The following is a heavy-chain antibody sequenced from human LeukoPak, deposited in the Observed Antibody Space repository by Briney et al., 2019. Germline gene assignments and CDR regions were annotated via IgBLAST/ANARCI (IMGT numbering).Heavy chain of an antibody. J-gene: IGHJ5*02. D-gene: IGHD6-19*01. V-gene: IGHV3-20*04. CDR1: GFTFNDYG. CDR3: ARVAVGGNWFDT. CDR2: LNWNGSAT. Sequence: GGSLRLSCETSGFTFNDYGMSWVRQAPGKGLELVSGLNWNGSATTYADSVKGRFTTSRDNTENSLYLQINSLRAEDTAFYYCARVAVGGNWFDTWGQGTLVTVSS.